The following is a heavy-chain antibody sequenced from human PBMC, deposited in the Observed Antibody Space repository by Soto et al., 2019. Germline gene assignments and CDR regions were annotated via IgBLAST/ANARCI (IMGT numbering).Heavy chain of an antibody. V-gene: IGHV4-39*01. Sequence: NPSETLSLTCTVSGGSISSSSYYWGWIRQPPGKGLEWIGSIYYSGSTYYNPSLKSRVTISVDTSKNQFSLKLSSVTAADTAVYYCASDTGAAADTLEDYWGQGTLVTVSS. CDR1: GGSISSSSYY. CDR3: ASDTGAAADTLEDY. D-gene: IGHD6-13*01. CDR2: IYYSGST. J-gene: IGHJ4*02.